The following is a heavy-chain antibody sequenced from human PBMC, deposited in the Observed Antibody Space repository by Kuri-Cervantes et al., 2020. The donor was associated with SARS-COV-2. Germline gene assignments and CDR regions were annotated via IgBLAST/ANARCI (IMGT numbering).Heavy chain of an antibody. CDR3: AREEGGELGEAFDY. D-gene: IGHD7-27*01. CDR1: GFTFSGYS. J-gene: IGHJ4*02. CDR2: IDSSSYYI. V-gene: IGHV3-21*01. Sequence: ETLSLTCAASGFTFSGYSMNWIRQAPGKGLEWVESIDSSSYYIYHAYSVKGRLTISRDNAKTSLYLKMNSLKPEDTAVYYCAREEGGELGEAFDYWGQGALVTVSS.